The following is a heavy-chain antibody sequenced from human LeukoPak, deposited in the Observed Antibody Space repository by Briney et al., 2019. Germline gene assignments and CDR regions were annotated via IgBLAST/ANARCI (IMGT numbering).Heavy chain of an antibody. V-gene: IGHV3-73*01. D-gene: IGHD5-24*01. CDR2: IRSKANSYAT. CDR1: GFTFSSYG. CDR3: TTSQAGDGYNSYYFDY. Sequence: GGSLRLSCAASGFTFSSYGMHWVRQASGKGLEWVGRIRSKANSYATAYAASVKGRFTISRDDSKNTAYLQMNSLKTEDTAVYYCTTSQAGDGYNSYYFDYWGQGTLVTVSS. J-gene: IGHJ4*02.